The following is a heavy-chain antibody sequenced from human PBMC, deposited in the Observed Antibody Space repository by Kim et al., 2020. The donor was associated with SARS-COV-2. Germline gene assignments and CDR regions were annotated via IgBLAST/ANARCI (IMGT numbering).Heavy chain of an antibody. Sequence: GGSLRLSCAASGFTFSNYWMNWVRQAPGKGLEWVANIKEDGSQKYYVDSLKGRFTISRDNAKNSLYLQMDSLRADDTAAYYCARAGYSSGSDYWGQGTL. CDR1: GFTFSNYW. CDR2: IKEDGSQK. V-gene: IGHV3-7*01. CDR3: ARAGYSSGSDY. D-gene: IGHD6-19*01. J-gene: IGHJ4*02.